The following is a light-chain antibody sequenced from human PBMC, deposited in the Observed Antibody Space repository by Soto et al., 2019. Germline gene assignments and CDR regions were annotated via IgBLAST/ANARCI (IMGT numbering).Light chain of an antibody. V-gene: IGKV3-15*01. CDR1: HSVSRN. J-gene: IGKJ2*01. CDR2: GAS. CDR3: QQYNNWPRT. Sequence: EIVMTQSPATLSVSPGERATVSCRASHSVSRNLAWYQQKPGQAPRLLIYGASTSATAIPARFSGSGSGTEFTLTIGILQSEDFAVYYCQQYNNWPRTFGQGTKLEIK.